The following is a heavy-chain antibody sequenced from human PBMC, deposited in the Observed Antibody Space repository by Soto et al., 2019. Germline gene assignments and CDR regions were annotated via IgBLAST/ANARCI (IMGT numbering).Heavy chain of an antibody. CDR2: IWYDGSNK. Sequence: GGSLRLSCAASGFTFSSYGMHWVRQAPGKGLEWVAVIWYDGSNKYYADSVKGRFTISRDNSKNTLYLQMNSLRAEDTAVYYCARGRRYYDILTGYYNRPRPDYWGQGTLVTVS. J-gene: IGHJ4*02. CDR1: GFTFSSYG. CDR3: ARGRRYYDILTGYYNRPRPDY. V-gene: IGHV3-33*01. D-gene: IGHD3-9*01.